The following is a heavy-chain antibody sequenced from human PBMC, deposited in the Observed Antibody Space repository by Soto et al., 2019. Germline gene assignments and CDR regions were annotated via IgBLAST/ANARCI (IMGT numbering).Heavy chain of an antibody. J-gene: IGHJ6*03. CDR2: INHSGST. Sequence: SETLSLTCAVYGGSFSGYYWSWIRQPPGKGLEWIGEINHSGSTNYNPSLKSRVTISVDTSKNQFSLKLSSVTAADTAVYYCARGLPYYYYYYMDVWGKGTTVTVSS. V-gene: IGHV4-34*01. CDR1: GGSFSGYY. CDR3: ARGLPYYYYYYMDV.